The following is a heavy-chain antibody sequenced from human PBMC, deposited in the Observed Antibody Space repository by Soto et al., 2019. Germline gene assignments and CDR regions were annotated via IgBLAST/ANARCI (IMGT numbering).Heavy chain of an antibody. V-gene: IGHV4-4*02. J-gene: IGHJ4*02. CDR2: VFHSGST. Sequence: QVQLQESGPGLVKPSGTLSLTCAVSGGSISSSNWWTWVRQPPGKGLEWIGEVFHSGSTNYKSYLKGRVSISVDKSKNQISLKLSSVTAADTAVYYCATATVPGSAFDYWGQGTLVTVSS. CDR1: GGSISSSNW. D-gene: IGHD6-19*01. CDR3: ATATVPGSAFDY.